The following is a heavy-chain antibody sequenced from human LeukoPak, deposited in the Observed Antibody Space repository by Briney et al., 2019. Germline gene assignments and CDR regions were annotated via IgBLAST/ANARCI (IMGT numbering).Heavy chain of an antibody. Sequence: SGGSLRLSCAASGFTFDDYAMHWVRQAPGKGLEWVSGISWNSGSIGYADSVKGRFTISRDNAKNSLYLQMYSLRAEDTALYYCAKTGALLWFGEKGAFDIWGQGTMVTVSS. J-gene: IGHJ3*02. CDR3: AKTGALLWFGEKGAFDI. CDR1: GFTFDDYA. CDR2: ISWNSGSI. D-gene: IGHD3-10*01. V-gene: IGHV3-9*01.